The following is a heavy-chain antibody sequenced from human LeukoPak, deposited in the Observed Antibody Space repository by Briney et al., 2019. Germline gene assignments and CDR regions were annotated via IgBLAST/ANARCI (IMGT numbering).Heavy chain of an antibody. D-gene: IGHD1-26*01. CDR3: ARDGRVGATRLNI. CDR1: GLTVSSNY. Sequence: GGSLRLSCAASGLTVSSNYMSLVRQAPGKGLEWVSVIYSDDSTYYADSVRGRFTISRDNSKNTLYLQMNSLRAEDTAVYYCARDGRVGATRLNIWGQGTMVTVSS. V-gene: IGHV3-66*02. J-gene: IGHJ3*02. CDR2: IYSDDST.